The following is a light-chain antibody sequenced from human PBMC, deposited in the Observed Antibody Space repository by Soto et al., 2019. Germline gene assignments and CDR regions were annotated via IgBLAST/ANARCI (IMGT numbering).Light chain of an antibody. CDR1: SSDVGSYNL. V-gene: IGLV2-23*01. CDR2: EGS. Sequence: ALTQPASVSGSPGQSITLSCTGTSSDVGSYNLVSWYQQHPGKAPKLMIYEGSKRPSGVSNRFSGSKSGNTASLTISGLQAEDEADYYCCSYAGSSSHVVFGGGTKLTVL. J-gene: IGLJ2*01. CDR3: CSYAGSSSHVV.